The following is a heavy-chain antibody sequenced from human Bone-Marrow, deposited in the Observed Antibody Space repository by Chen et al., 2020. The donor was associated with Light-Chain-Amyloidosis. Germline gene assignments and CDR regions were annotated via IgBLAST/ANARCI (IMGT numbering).Heavy chain of an antibody. D-gene: IGHD1-7*01. J-gene: IGHJ3*02. CDR1: GYTFTLYW. Sequence: EVQVVQSGAEVKKPGESLKISCKASGYTFTLYWIGSVRQMSGKGLEWMGTIYPGDSDTRYSPSLQGQVTISADNSISTAYLEWSSLKASDTAMYYCARGAPGISGTMWQGTFDIWGQGTMVTVSS. V-gene: IGHV5-51*01. CDR2: IYPGDSDT. CDR3: ARGAPGISGTMWQGTFDI.